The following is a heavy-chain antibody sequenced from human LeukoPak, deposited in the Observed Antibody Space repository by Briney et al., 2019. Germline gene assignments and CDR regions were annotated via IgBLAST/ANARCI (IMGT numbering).Heavy chain of an antibody. V-gene: IGHV4-39*01. Sequence: SETLSPTCTVSGGSISSSSYYWGWIRQPPGKGLEWIGGIYYSGSTYYNPSLKSRVTISVDTSKNQFSLKLSSVTAADTAVYYCARWGMYYDFWSGNDAFDIWGQGTMVTVSS. CDR2: IYYSGST. J-gene: IGHJ3*02. CDR3: ARWGMYYDFWSGNDAFDI. CDR1: GGSISSSSYY. D-gene: IGHD3-3*01.